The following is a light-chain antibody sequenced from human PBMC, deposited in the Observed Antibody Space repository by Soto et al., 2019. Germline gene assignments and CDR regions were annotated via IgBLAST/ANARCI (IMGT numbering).Light chain of an antibody. Sequence: QSALTQPASVSASPGQTITISCTGSSSDIAGYNYISWYQQHPGKAPKILIYEVTHRPSGISDRFSGSKSGNRASLTISGIQAEDEAEYYCSSSTSTNTLLFGGGTKVTVL. V-gene: IGLV2-14*01. CDR2: EVT. J-gene: IGLJ3*02. CDR1: SSDIAGYNY. CDR3: SSSTSTNTLL.